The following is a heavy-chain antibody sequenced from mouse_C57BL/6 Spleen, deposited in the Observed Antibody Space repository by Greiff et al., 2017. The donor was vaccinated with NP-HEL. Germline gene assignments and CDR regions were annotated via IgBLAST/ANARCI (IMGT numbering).Heavy chain of an antibody. CDR2: ISSGGSYT. J-gene: IGHJ2*01. Sequence: DVKLVESGGDLVKPGGSLKLSCAASGFTFSSYGMSWVRQTPDKRLEWVATISSGGSYTYYPDSVKGRFTISRDNAKNTLYLQMSSLKSEDTAMYYCAREIYYVFEGWGQGTTLTVSS. V-gene: IGHV5-6*02. CDR1: GFTFSSYG. CDR3: AREIYYVFEG. D-gene: IGHD2-1*01.